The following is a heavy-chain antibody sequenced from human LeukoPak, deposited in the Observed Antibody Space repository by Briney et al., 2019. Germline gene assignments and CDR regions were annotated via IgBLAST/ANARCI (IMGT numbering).Heavy chain of an antibody. J-gene: IGHJ6*03. CDR1: GGSISSTTYY. D-gene: IGHD6-19*01. V-gene: IGHV4-39*07. CDR2: IYYSGST. Sequence: SETLSLTCTVSGGSISSTTYYWGWIRQPPGKGLEWIGYIYYSGSTYYNPSLKSRVTISVDTSKNQFSLKLSSVTAADTAVYYCARVSRAVAGTRYYYYMDVWGKGTTVTVSS. CDR3: ARVSRAVAGTRYYYYMDV.